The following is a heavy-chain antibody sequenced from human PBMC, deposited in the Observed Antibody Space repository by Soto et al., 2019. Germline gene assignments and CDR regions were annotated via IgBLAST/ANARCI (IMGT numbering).Heavy chain of an antibody. V-gene: IGHV1-18*04. J-gene: IGHJ4*02. Sequence: GASVKVSCKASGYTFTNYGINWVRQAPGQGLEWMGWISAYNGNTNYAQKLQGRVTMTTDTSTSTAYMKLRSLRSDDTAVYYCARAMVVTASSDYWGQGTLVTVSS. CDR2: ISAYNGNT. D-gene: IGHD2-21*02. CDR1: GYTFTNYG. CDR3: ARAMVVTASSDY.